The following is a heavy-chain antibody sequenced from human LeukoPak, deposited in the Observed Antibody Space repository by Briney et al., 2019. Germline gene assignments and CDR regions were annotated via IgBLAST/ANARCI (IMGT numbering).Heavy chain of an antibody. J-gene: IGHJ2*01. CDR1: GGSISSGGYY. CDR2: IYYSGST. V-gene: IGHV4-31*03. D-gene: IGHD1-26*01. CDR3: ARFREWELLGYFDL. Sequence: SETLSLTCTVSGGSISSGGYYRSWIRQHPGKGLEWIGYIYYSGSTYYNPSLKSRVTISVDTSKNQFSLKLSSVTAADTAVYYCARFREWELLGYFDLWGRGTLVTVSS.